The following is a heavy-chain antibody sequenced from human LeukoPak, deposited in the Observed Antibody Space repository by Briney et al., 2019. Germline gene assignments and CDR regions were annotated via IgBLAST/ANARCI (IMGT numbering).Heavy chain of an antibody. J-gene: IGHJ5*02. Sequence: GGSLRLSCAASGFTFDDYAMHWVRQAPGKGLEWVSGISWNSGSIGYADSVKGRFTISRDNAKNSLYLQMNSLRAEDTALYYCAKDIGRDYYGSGSYRGWFDPRGQGTLVTVSS. V-gene: IGHV3-9*01. CDR3: AKDIGRDYYGSGSYRGWFDP. CDR2: ISWNSGSI. CDR1: GFTFDDYA. D-gene: IGHD3-10*01.